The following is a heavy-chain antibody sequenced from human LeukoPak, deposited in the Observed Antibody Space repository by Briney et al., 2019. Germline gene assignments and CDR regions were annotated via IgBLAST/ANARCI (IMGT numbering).Heavy chain of an antibody. Sequence: GGSLRLSCADSGSNFEDYGMSWVRQAPGKGLEWVSGINWNGGDTDYADSVKGRFTISRDNAKNSLYLQMNSLRAEDTALYYCARGSATYYRYFDYWGQGILVTVSS. CDR2: INWNGGDT. D-gene: IGHD3-10*01. J-gene: IGHJ4*02. V-gene: IGHV3-20*04. CDR3: ARGSATYYRYFDY. CDR1: GSNFEDYG.